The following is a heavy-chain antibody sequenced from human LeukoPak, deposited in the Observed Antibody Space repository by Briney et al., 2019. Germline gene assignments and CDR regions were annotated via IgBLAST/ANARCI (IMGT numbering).Heavy chain of an antibody. V-gene: IGHV4-39*01. CDR3: ARQGALLWFPLFDY. CDR1: GGSISSSSYY. CDR2: IYYSGST. D-gene: IGHD3-10*01. J-gene: IGHJ4*02. Sequence: SETLSLTCTVSGGSISSSSYYWGWIRQPPGKGLEWIGSIYYSGSTYYNPSLKSRVTISVDTSKNQFSLKLSSVTAADTAVYYCARQGALLWFPLFDYWGQGTLVTVSS.